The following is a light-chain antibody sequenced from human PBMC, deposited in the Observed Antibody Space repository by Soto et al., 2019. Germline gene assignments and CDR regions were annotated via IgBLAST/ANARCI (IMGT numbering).Light chain of an antibody. CDR1: GSNIGSNT. CDR2: NNN. V-gene: IGLV1-44*01. J-gene: IGLJ2*01. Sequence: QSVLTQPPSASGTPGQKVTISCSGGGSNIGSNTVNWYQQLPGTAPQLLIYNNNQRPSGVPDRFSGSKSGTSASLAITGLRSDDEADYYCATWDDDLYTPIIGGGTKLTVL. CDR3: ATWDDDLYTPI.